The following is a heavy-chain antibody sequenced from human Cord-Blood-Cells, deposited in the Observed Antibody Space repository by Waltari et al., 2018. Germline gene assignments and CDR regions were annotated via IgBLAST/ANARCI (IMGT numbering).Heavy chain of an antibody. D-gene: IGHD6-6*01. CDR1: GYSLTSYW. J-gene: IGHJ3*02. V-gene: IGHV5-51*01. CDR3: ASPLGGAARPGAFDI. CDR2: IYPGDSDT. Sequence: EVQLVQSGAEVKKPGESLKISGKGSGYSLTSYWIGWVRQMPRKGLEWMGIIYPGDSDTRYSPSFQGQVTISADKSISTAYLQWSSLKASDTAMYYCASPLGGAARPGAFDIWGQGTMVTVSS.